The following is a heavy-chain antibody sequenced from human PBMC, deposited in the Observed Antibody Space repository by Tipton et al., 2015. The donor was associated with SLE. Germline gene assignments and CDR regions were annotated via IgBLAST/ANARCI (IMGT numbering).Heavy chain of an antibody. J-gene: IGHJ1*01. CDR2: IYSGGST. V-gene: IGHV3-23*03. CDR3: AKDGAGTYFQH. CDR1: GSTFSSYA. D-gene: IGHD6-13*01. Sequence: GSLRLSCAASGSTFSSYAMSWVRQAPGKGLEWVSVIYSGGSTYYADSVKGRFTFSRDGSKNTLYLQMNSLRAEDTAVYYCAKDGAGTYFQHWGQGTLVTVSS.